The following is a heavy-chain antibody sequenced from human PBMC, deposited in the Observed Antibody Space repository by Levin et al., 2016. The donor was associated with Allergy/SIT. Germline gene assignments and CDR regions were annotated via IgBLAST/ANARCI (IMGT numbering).Heavy chain of an antibody. D-gene: IGHD2-21*02. V-gene: IGHV4-39*01. J-gene: IGHJ4*02. CDR2: IIYSGST. Sequence: SETLSLTCTVSGGSASSRTDYWGWIRQPPGKGLEWIGSIIYSGSTYDNPSLRGRVTMSVDTSKNQVSLKLTSVTAADTAMYYCVRHADPVVVTPIPFDCWGQGTLVTVSS. CDR3: VRHADPVVVTPIPFDC. CDR1: GGSASSRTDY.